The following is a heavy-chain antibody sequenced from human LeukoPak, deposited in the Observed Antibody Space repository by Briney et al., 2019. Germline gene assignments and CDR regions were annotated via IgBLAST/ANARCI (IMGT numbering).Heavy chain of an antibody. V-gene: IGHV4-34*01. CDR2: INHSGST. CDR3: ARQIRGWYYFDY. Sequence: SETLSLTCAVCGGSFSGYYWSWIRQPPGKGLEWIGEINHSGSTNYNPSLKSRVTISVDTSKNQFSLKLSSVTAADTAVYYCARQIRGWYYFDYWGQGTLVTVSS. CDR1: GGSFSGYY. J-gene: IGHJ4*02. D-gene: IGHD6-19*01.